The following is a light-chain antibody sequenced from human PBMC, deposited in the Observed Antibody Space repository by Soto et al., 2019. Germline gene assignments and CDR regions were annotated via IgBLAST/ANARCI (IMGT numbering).Light chain of an antibody. CDR1: QSISSW. CDR2: KAS. CDR3: QQYSTYPWT. Sequence: DIQMTQSPSTLSASVGDRVTITCRASQSISSWLAWYQQKPGKAPKHLIYKASSLKSGVPPSFSGSGSATDSTPTISSLQPDVFATYYYQQYSTYPWTFGQGTKVEIK. J-gene: IGKJ1*01. V-gene: IGKV1-5*03.